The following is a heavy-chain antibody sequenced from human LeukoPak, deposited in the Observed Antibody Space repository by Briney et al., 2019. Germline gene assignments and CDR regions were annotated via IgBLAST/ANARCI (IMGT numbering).Heavy chain of an antibody. CDR2: ISYDGSNK. D-gene: IGHD2-21*02. CDR3: AKSGDPQYYFDY. V-gene: IGHV3-30*18. J-gene: IGHJ4*02. Sequence: PGGSLRLSCAASGFTFSSYGMHWVRQAPGKGLEWVAVISYDGSNKYYADSVKGRLTISRDNSKNTLYLQMNSLRAEDTAVYYCAKSGDPQYYFDYWGQGTLVTVSS. CDR1: GFTFSSYG.